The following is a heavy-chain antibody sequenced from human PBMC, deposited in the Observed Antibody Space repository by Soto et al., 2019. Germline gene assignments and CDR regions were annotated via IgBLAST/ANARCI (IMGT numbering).Heavy chain of an antibody. CDR1: GGTFSSYT. CDR3: ARDGSDRTGTTGHNWFDP. Sequence: GASVKVSCKASGGTFSSYTISWVRQAPGQGLEWMGRIIPILGIANYAQKFQGRVAITADKSTSTAYMELSSLRSEDTAVYYCARDGSDRTGTTGHNWFDPWGQGTLVTVSS. V-gene: IGHV1-69*04. J-gene: IGHJ5*02. D-gene: IGHD1-7*01. CDR2: IIPILGIA.